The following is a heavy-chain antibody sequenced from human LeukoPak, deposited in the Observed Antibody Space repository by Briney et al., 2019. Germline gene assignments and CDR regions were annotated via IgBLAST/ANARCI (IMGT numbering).Heavy chain of an antibody. D-gene: IGHD6-13*01. V-gene: IGHV3-33*01. CDR3: AGDKEASSWYVGIDY. J-gene: IGHJ4*02. Sequence: GGSLRLSCAASGFTFSSYGMHWVRQAPGKGLEWVAVIWYDGSNKYYADSVKGRFTISRDNSKNTPYLLMNSLRAEDTAVYYCAGDKEASSWYVGIDYWGQGTLVTVSS. CDR2: IWYDGSNK. CDR1: GFTFSSYG.